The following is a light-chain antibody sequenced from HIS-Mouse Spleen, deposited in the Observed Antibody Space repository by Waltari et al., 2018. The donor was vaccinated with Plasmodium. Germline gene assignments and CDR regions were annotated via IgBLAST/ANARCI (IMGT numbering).Light chain of an antibody. CDR3: QAWDSSTAWV. CDR1: KLGDKY. CDR2: QDS. J-gene: IGLJ2*01. Sequence: SYELTQPPSVSVSPGQTASNHGSGDKLGDKYACWYQQKPGQSPWLVIYQDSKRPSGIPERFSGSNSGNTATLTISGTQAMDEADYYCQAWDSSTAWVFGGGTKLTVL. V-gene: IGLV3-1*01.